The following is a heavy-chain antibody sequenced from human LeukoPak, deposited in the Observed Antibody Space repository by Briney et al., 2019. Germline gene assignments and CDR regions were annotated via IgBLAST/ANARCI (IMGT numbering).Heavy chain of an antibody. J-gene: IGHJ4*02. Sequence: PSETLSLTCTVSGDSISSYYWSWIRQPPGKGLEWIGYIYYSGSTNYNPSLKSRVTISVDTSKNQFSLKLSSVTAADTAVYYCARGYAHFDHWGQGTLVTVSS. CDR3: ARGYAHFDH. V-gene: IGHV4-59*01. CDR2: IYYSGST. CDR1: GDSISSYY. D-gene: IGHD5-18*01.